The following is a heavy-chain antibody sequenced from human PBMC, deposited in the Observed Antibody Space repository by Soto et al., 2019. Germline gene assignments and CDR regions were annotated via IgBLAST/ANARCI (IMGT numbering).Heavy chain of an antibody. CDR1: GFTFSTYW. D-gene: IGHD6-13*01. V-gene: IGHV3-74*01. Sequence: PGGPVRLSCAASGFTFSTYWMHWVRQAPGKGLVWVSCINGDGRTTSYADSVKGRFTISRDNAKNTLYLQMNGLRAEDMAVYYCGRDRYSSSWSPRGGLDVWGQGTTVTVSS. J-gene: IGHJ6*02. CDR3: GRDRYSSSWSPRGGLDV. CDR2: INGDGRTT.